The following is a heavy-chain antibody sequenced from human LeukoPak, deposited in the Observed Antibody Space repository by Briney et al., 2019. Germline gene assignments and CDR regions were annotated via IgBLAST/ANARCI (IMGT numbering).Heavy chain of an antibody. D-gene: IGHD2-15*01. CDR2: INHSGST. V-gene: IGHV4-34*01. CDR3: ARGRCSGGSCYLDY. Sequence: PSETLSLTCAVYGGSFSGYYWSWIRQPPGKGLEWIGEINHSGSTNYNPSLKSRVTISVDTSKNQFSLKLSSVTAADTAVYYCARGRCSGGSCYLDYWGQGTLVTVSS. J-gene: IGHJ4*02. CDR1: GGSFSGYY.